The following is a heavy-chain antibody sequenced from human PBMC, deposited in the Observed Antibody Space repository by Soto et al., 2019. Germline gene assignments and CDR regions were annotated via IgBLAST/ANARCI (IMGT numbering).Heavy chain of an antibody. Sequence: ASVKVSCKASGFTFITSTVQWVRQARGQPLEWLGWIVVGSGNTIYAQNFQERVTFTRDESTSTAYMELSSLRFEDTGVYYCAAGDYHDTSGHSSDYWGQGPLATF. CDR3: AAGDYHDTSGHSSDY. J-gene: IGHJ4*02. D-gene: IGHD3-3*01. CDR1: GFTFITST. CDR2: IVVGSGNT. V-gene: IGHV1-58*01.